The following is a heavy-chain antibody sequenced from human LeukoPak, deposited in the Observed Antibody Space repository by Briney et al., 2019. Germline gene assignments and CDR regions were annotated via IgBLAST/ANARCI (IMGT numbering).Heavy chain of an antibody. Sequence: SETLSLTCTVSGGSISSDYWSWVRQSPGKGLEWIGYIHYSGSTNYKSSLRSRVTISVDTSKNQFSLKLSSVTAADTAVYYCARGFSCSGGSCYSPFDYWGQGTLVTVSS. CDR1: GGSISSDY. V-gene: IGHV4-59*12. CDR2: IHYSGST. J-gene: IGHJ4*02. CDR3: ARGFSCSGGSCYSPFDY. D-gene: IGHD2-15*01.